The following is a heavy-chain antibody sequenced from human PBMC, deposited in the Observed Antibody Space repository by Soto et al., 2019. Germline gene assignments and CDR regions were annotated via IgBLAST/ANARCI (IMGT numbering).Heavy chain of an antibody. CDR2: VSANNGHT. V-gene: IGHV1-18*01. J-gene: IGHJ6*02. Sequence: GASVKVSCKASGFTFSNYGLNWVRQAPGQGLEWMGWVSANNGHTNYAQNLQGSVSMTTDTSTSTAYMELRGLTFDDTAVYYCARDIESVTAKHFFYYYAMDVWGQGTTVTVSS. CDR3: ARDIESVTAKHFFYYYAMDV. D-gene: IGHD2-8*01. CDR1: GFTFSNYG.